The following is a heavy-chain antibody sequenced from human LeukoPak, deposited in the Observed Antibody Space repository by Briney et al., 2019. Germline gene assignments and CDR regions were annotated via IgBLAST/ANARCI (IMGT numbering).Heavy chain of an antibody. CDR3: ARTEWDAFDI. D-gene: IGHD3-3*01. J-gene: IGHJ3*02. V-gene: IGHV4-59*01. CDR1: GGSISSYY. CDR2: IYYSGST. Sequence: SETLSLTCTVSGGSISSYYWSWIRQPPGKGPEWIGYIYYSGSTNYNPSLKSRVTISVDTSKNQFSLKLSSVTAADTAVYYCARTEWDAFDIWGQGTMVTVSS.